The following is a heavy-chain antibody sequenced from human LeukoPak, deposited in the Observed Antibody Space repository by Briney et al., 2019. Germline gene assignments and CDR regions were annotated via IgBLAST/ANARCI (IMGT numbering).Heavy chain of an antibody. CDR1: GGSISSGDYY. Sequence: PSQTLSLTXTVSGGSISSGDYYWSWIRQPPGKGLDWIGYIYYSGSTYYNPSLKSRVTISVDTSKNQFSLKLSSVTAADTAVYYCARDAWVASRAGGYVIWGQGTLVTVSS. CDR3: ARDAWVASRAGGYVI. CDR2: IYYSGST. V-gene: IGHV4-30-4*08. D-gene: IGHD5-12*01. J-gene: IGHJ4*02.